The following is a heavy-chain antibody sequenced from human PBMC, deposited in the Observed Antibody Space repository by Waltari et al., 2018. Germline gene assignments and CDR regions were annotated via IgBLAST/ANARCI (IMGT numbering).Heavy chain of an antibody. CDR2: SNHAGYT. CDR3: VRLEDCTGPGGHCYSGDPFALDV. D-gene: IGHD2-15*01. V-gene: IGHV4-34*02. CDR1: GGSFSGYY. J-gene: IGHJ6*02. Sequence: QVQLQQWGAGLLQSSETLSLTCAVYGGSFSGYYWGWVRQPPGKGLEWLGESNHAGYTKHNPALRSRVTMSADTSKSQVSLKLNCVTAADTAVYYCVRLEDCTGPGGHCYSGDPFALDVWGQGTTVTVSS.